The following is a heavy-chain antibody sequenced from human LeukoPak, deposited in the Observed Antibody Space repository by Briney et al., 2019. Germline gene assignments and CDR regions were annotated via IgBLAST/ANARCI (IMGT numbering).Heavy chain of an antibody. J-gene: IGHJ4*02. V-gene: IGHV3-23*01. D-gene: IGHD3-10*01. Sequence: GGSLRLSCAASGFTFSSYAMSWVRQAPGKGLEWVSTISGSGGSTYYADSVKGRFTISRDNSKNTLYLQMSSLRAEDTAVYYCAKRAYYYDSGSSGGARREYYFDYRGQGTLVTVSS. CDR3: AKRAYYYDSGSSGGARREYYFDY. CDR2: ISGSGGST. CDR1: GFTFSSYA.